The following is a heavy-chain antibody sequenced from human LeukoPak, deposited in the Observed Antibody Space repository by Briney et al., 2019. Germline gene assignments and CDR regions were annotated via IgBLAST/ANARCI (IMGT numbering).Heavy chain of an antibody. J-gene: IGHJ4*02. V-gene: IGHV4-34*01. CDR3: ARDLAAAGHFDY. Sequence: SETLSLTCAVYGGSLNGYYWSWIRQPPGKGLEWIGEGGNSGGTKFNPSLKSRVTISADTSKNQFSLKLSSVTAADTAVYYCARDLAAAGHFDYWGQGTLVTVSS. CDR1: GGSLNGYY. D-gene: IGHD6-13*01. CDR2: GGNSGGT.